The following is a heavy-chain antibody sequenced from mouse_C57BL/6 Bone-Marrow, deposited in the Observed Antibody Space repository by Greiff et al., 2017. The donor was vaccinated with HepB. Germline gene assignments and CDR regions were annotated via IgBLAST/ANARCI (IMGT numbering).Heavy chain of an antibody. V-gene: IGHV2-2*01. D-gene: IGHD1-1*01. J-gene: IGHJ3*01. CDR1: GFSLTSYG. CDR3: ARNTDYGSSCAGAWFAY. CDR2: IWSGGST. Sequence: VQLVESGPGLVQPSQSLSITCTVSGFSLTSYGVHWVRQSPGKGLEWLGVIWSGGSTDYNAAFISRLSISKDNSKSQVFFKMNSLQADDTAIYYCARNTDYGSSCAGAWFAYWGKGTLVTVSA.